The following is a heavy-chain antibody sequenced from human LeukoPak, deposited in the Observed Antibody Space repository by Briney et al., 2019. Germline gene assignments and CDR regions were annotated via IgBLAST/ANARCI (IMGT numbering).Heavy chain of an antibody. CDR2: IYSGGSS. J-gene: IGHJ4*02. D-gene: IGHD3-9*01. CDR3: ARGRLGYFDWTNALDY. Sequence: GGSLRLSCAASGFTVSSNYMSWVRQAPGKGLEWVSVIYSGGSSYNADSVKDRFTISRDNSKNTLFLQMSSLRDEDTAVYYRARGRLGYFDWTNALDYWGQGTLVTVSS. V-gene: IGHV3-66*01. CDR1: GFTVSSNY.